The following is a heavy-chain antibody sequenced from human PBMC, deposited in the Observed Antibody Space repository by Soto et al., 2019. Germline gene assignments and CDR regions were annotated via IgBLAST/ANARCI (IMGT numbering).Heavy chain of an antibody. Sequence: SETLSLTCTVSGGSISSGGYYWSWIRQRPGKGLEWIGYIYYSASPHYNPSLKSRLSMSADTSKNQFSLNLGSLTAADTAVYYCARGLLASHYDSRILNWFDPWGQGTLVTVSS. CDR1: GGSISSGGYY. CDR2: IYYSASP. CDR3: ARGLLASHYDSRILNWFDP. D-gene: IGHD3-22*01. J-gene: IGHJ5*02. V-gene: IGHV4-31*03.